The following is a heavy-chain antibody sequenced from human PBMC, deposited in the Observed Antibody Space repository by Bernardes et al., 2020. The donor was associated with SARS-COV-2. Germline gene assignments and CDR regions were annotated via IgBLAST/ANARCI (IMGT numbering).Heavy chain of an antibody. Sequence: SESLSLTCTVSGGSIGSYYWAWIRQPPGKGLEWIGYIYYSGTTNYNPSLKSRVTISVDRHQNQFSLNLSSVTPADTAVYYCARDLSHLVRRGFDLWGRGTLVTVSS. CDR1: GGSIGSYY. V-gene: IGHV4-59*01. CDR2: IYYSGTT. J-gene: IGHJ2*01. D-gene: IGHD3-10*01. CDR3: ARDLSHLVRRGFDL.